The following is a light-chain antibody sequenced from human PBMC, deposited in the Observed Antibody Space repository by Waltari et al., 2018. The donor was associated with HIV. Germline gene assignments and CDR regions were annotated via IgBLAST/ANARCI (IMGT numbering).Light chain of an antibody. Sequence: NFMLTQPHSGSESPGKTVSIYCTRSSGNNGSYVGAWYQRRPGSAPTTLIYEDDKRPSGVPDRFSGSIDSSSNSASLTISGLKTEDEADYYCQSYYLTNVVFGGGTKLTVL. V-gene: IGLV6-57*04. CDR3: QSYYLTNVV. CDR1: SGNNGSYV. J-gene: IGLJ2*01. CDR2: EDD.